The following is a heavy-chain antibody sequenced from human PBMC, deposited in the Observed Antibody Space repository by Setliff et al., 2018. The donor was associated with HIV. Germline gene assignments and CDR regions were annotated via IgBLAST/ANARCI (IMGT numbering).Heavy chain of an antibody. CDR2: IYYTGSP. J-gene: IGHJ6*03. CDR3: ARGGGTSSPIDYHYYIDV. Sequence: TSETLSLTCTVSGDSISSSIYYWGWVRQPPGKGLEWIGGIYYTGSPFYNPSLKSRVTISVDTSNNQFSLKLSSVTAADMAVYYCARGGGTSSPIDYHYYIDVWGKGTTVTVSS. D-gene: IGHD6-6*01. CDR1: GDSISSSIYY. V-gene: IGHV4-39*01.